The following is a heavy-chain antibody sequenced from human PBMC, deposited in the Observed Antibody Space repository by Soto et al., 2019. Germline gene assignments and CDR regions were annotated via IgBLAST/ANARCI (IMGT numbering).Heavy chain of an antibody. CDR2: IYYSGST. CDR3: AGLAYDYGDYSYYYYYMDV. Sequence: QLQLQESGPGLVKPSETLSLTCTVSGGSISSSSYYWGWIRQPPGKGLEWIGSIYYSGSTYYNPSLNSRVTISVDTSKNQFSLKLSSVTAADTAVYYCAGLAYDYGDYSYYYYYMDVWGKGTTVTVSS. CDR1: GGSISSSSYY. J-gene: IGHJ6*03. D-gene: IGHD4-17*01. V-gene: IGHV4-39*01.